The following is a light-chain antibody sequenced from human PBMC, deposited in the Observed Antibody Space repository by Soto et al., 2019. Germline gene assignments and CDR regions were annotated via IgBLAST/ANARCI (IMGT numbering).Light chain of an antibody. J-gene: IGLJ1*01. Sequence: QSALTQPRSVSGSPGQSVTISCTGTSSDVGAYNFVSWYQQHPGKAPKLVIFDVSQRPSGVPDRFSGSKSGSTASLTISGLQPEDEADYYCCSYGGSFYVIGTGTQLTVL. CDR3: CSYGGSFYV. CDR2: DVS. V-gene: IGLV2-11*01. CDR1: SSDVGAYNF.